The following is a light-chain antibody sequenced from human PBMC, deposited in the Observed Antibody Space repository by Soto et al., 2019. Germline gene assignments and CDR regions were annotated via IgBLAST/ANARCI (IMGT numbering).Light chain of an antibody. Sequence: QSALTQPRSVSGSPGQSVTISCTGTISDVGRYNFVSWYQQLPGKAPKRLLSAVSQRPSGVPDRFSGSKSGDTASLTSSGLQADDEADYFCYSYTASDIWVFGEGTKVTVL. CDR3: YSYTASDIWV. CDR1: ISDVGRYNF. V-gene: IGLV2-11*01. J-gene: IGLJ3*02. CDR2: AVS.